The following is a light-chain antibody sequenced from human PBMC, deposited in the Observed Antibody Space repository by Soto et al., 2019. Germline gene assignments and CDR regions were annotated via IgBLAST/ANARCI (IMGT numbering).Light chain of an antibody. V-gene: IGLV3-21*02. CDR2: DGS. CDR3: QVWDNNGGHNYV. Sequence: SYELTQPPSVSVAPGQTARITCGGNNIGTYSVHWYQQKPGQAPVLVVYDGSDRPSGIPERFSGSNSGNTATLTIGRVEAEDEAVYYCQVWDNNGGHNYVFGAGTKLTVL. CDR1: NIGTYS. J-gene: IGLJ1*01.